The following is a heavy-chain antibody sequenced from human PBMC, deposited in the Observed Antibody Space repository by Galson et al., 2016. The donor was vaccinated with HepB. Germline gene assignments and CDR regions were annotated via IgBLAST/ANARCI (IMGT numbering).Heavy chain of an antibody. D-gene: IGHD2-2*01. J-gene: IGHJ4*02. CDR3: AHAPNLYYFDN. CDR1: GFTFSSHW. V-gene: IGHV3-7*03. Sequence: SLRLSCAASGFTFSSHWMSWVRQAPGKGLEWVANIKQDGSERYYVDSVKGRFTISRDNAENSLYLQMNSLRVEDTAVYYCAHAPNLYYFDNWGQGTLVTVSS. CDR2: IKQDGSER.